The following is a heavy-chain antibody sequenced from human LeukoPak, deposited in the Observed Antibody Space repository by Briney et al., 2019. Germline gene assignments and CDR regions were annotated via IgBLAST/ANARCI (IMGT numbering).Heavy chain of an antibody. CDR2: ISSSGSTI. CDR1: GFTFSSYE. CDR3: ARIAAAGNGMTN. J-gene: IGHJ4*02. Sequence: GGSLRLSCAASGFTFSSYEMNWVRQAPGKGLEWVSYISSSGSTIYYADSVKGRFTISRDNAKNSLYLQMNSLRAEDTAVYYCARIAAAGNGMTNWGQGTQVTVSS. D-gene: IGHD6-13*01. V-gene: IGHV3-48*03.